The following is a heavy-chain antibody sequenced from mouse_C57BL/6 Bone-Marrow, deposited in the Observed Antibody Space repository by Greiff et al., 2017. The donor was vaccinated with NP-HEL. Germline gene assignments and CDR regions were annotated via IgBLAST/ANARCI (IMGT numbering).Heavy chain of an antibody. Sequence: QVQLQQPGAELVMPGASVKLSCKASGYTFTSYWMHWVKQRPGQGLEWIGEIDPSDSYTNYNQKFKGKSTLTVDKSSSTAYMQLSSLTSEDSAVYYCAREGGPGSSGHYYYAMDYWGQGTSVTVSS. V-gene: IGHV1-69*01. CDR3: AREGGPGSSGHYYYAMDY. D-gene: IGHD3-2*02. CDR2: IDPSDSYT. J-gene: IGHJ4*01. CDR1: GYTFTSYW.